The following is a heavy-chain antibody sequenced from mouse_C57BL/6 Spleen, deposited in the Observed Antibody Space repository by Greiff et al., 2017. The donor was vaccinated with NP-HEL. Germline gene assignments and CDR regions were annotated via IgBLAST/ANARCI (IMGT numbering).Heavy chain of an antibody. CDR3: ARTPLYYYGSRWYFDV. Sequence: VKLQQPGAELVRPGSSVKLSCKASGYTFTSYWMHWVKQRPIQGLEWIGNIDPSDSETHYNQKFKDKATLTVDKSSSTAYMQLSSLTSEDSAVYYCARTPLYYYGSRWYFDVWGTGTTVTVSS. J-gene: IGHJ1*03. CDR2: IDPSDSET. V-gene: IGHV1-52*01. D-gene: IGHD1-1*01. CDR1: GYTFTSYW.